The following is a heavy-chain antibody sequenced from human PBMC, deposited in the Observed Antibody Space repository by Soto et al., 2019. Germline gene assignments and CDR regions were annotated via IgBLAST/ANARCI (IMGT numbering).Heavy chain of an antibody. CDR1: GYSFASYW. Sequence: PGESLKISCKGSGYSFASYWIGWVRQVPGKGLEWMGIIYPGDSDTRYIPSFQGQVTISADKSISTAYLQWTSLKASDTAIYYCSKFKYSTSVRYLQHWGQGTPVTVSS. V-gene: IGHV5-51*01. D-gene: IGHD6-6*01. J-gene: IGHJ1*01. CDR2: IYPGDSDT. CDR3: SKFKYSTSVRYLQH.